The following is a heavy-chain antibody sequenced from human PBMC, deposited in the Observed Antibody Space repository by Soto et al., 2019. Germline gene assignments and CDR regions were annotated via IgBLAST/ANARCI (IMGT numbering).Heavy chain of an antibody. V-gene: IGHV4-34*01. CDR1: GGSFSNYY. D-gene: IGHD4-17*01. J-gene: IGHJ4*02. CDR2: INHSGST. Sequence: QVQLQQWGAGLLKPSETLSLTCVVYGGSFSNYYWNWIRQPPGKGLEWIGEINHSGSTHYNPSLKSRVTYSLDTSKNQFSLNLSSVTAADTAMYYCARGGTTVTTVFDYWGQGTLVTVSS. CDR3: ARGGTTVTTVFDY.